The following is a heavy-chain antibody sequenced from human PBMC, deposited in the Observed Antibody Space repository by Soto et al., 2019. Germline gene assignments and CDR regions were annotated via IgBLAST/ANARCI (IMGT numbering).Heavy chain of an antibody. CDR1: GGSFSNYY. CDR3: ARSSDWTLDY. J-gene: IGHJ4*02. Sequence: PSETLSLTCAVYGGSFSNYYWSWIRQPPGKGLEWIGEINHSGSTNYNPSLKSRVTISVDKSKNQFSLKLSSVTAADTAVYYCARSSDWTLDYWGQGTLVTVSS. CDR2: INHSGST. V-gene: IGHV4-34*01. D-gene: IGHD6-19*01.